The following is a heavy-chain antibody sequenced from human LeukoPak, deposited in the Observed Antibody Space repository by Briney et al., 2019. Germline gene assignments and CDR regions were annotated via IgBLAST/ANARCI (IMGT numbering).Heavy chain of an antibody. V-gene: IGHV4-4*02. CDR3: ARVLSLYWYFDL. CDR1: GGSISSSNW. J-gene: IGHJ2*01. D-gene: IGHD3-10*01. CDR2: IYHSGST. Sequence: PSETLSLTCAVSGGSISSSNWWSWVRQPPGKGLEWFGVIYHSGSTNYNPSLKSRVTISVDKSKNQFSLKLSSVTAADTAVYYCARVLSLYWYFDLWGRGTLVTVSS.